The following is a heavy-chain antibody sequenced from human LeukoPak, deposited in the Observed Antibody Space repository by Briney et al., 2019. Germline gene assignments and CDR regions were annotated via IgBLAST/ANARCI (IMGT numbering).Heavy chain of an antibody. CDR2: VWQDGSQK. V-gene: IGHV3-7*04. J-gene: IGHJ5*01. CDR1: VFTSRIDW. Sequence: PGRTLRLSCAASVFTSRIDWTAGGRGAPEKGVGCVASVWQDGSQKYYMHPVKGRFTISRDNAMNSLYLQMSSLTAEDTAVYYCARWTHDSTYCWIDSWGQGTQVTVSS. D-gene: IGHD1-26*01. CDR3: ARWTHDSTYCWIDS.